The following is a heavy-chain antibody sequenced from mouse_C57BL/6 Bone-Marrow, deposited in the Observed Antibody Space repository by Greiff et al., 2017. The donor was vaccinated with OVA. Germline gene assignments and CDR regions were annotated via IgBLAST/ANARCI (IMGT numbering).Heavy chain of an antibody. D-gene: IGHD2-14*01. CDR1: GFSLSTSGMG. J-gene: IGHJ2*01. V-gene: IGHV8-12*01. Sequence: QVTLKVSGPGILQSSQTLSLTCSFSGFSLSTSGMGVSWIRQPSGKGLEWLAHIYWDDDKRYNPSLQCRLTISQDNSRDQVFLKITSVDTADTATDYCARVATVGTIDYGSQGTTLTVSS. CDR2: IYWDDDK. CDR3: ARVATVGTIDY.